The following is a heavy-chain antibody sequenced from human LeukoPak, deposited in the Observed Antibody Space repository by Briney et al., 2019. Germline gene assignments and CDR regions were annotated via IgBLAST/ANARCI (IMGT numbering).Heavy chain of an antibody. CDR1: GYSISNGYY. CDR3: ARDQNCSGGSCYSFSPYYYYMDV. D-gene: IGHD2-15*01. CDR2: IYHSGST. V-gene: IGHV4-38-2*02. J-gene: IGHJ6*03. Sequence: PSETLSLTCTVSGYSISNGYYWGWVRQPPGKGLGWIGSIYHSGSTYYNPSLKSRVTISVDTSKNQFSLKLSSVTAADTAVYYCARDQNCSGGSCYSFSPYYYYMDVWGKGTTVTVSS.